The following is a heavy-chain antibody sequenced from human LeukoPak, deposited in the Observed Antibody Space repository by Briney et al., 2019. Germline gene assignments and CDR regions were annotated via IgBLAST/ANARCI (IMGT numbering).Heavy chain of an antibody. Sequence: ASVKVSCKASGYTFTSYYMHWVRQAPGQGLERMGIINPSAGSTSYAQKFQGRVTMTRDTSTSTVYMELSSLRSEDTAVYYCARVYYFASSGYYFPPDYWGQGTLVTVSS. V-gene: IGHV1-46*01. CDR2: INPSAGST. J-gene: IGHJ4*02. CDR1: GYTFTSYY. CDR3: ARVYYFASSGYYFPPDY. D-gene: IGHD3-22*01.